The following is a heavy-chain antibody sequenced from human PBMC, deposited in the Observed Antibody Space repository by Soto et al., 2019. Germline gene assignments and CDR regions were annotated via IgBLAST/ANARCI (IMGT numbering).Heavy chain of an antibody. CDR3: ASQRGVGPYYVDY. D-gene: IGHD3-10*01. Sequence: QVQLVQSGAEVQKPGASVKVSCKASGYTFTDHGITWVRQAPGQGLEWMGWISAYNGNTKYTQSLQGRVTLTTDTTTSTAYMELRSLRSDDTAVYYCASQRGVGPYYVDYWGQGTLGTVSS. V-gene: IGHV1-18*01. CDR2: ISAYNGNT. J-gene: IGHJ4*02. CDR1: GYTFTDHG.